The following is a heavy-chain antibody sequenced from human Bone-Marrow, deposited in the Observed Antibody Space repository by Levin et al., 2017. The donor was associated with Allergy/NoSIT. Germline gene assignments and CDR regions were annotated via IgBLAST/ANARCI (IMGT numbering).Heavy chain of an antibody. V-gene: IGHV3-48*01. Sequence: GESLKISCAASGFRFSTYGMNWVRQAPGKGLEWIAYISSGSGSAIFYADAVEGRFTISRDNGKNSVFLQLNSLRADDTAVYYCARDVWAVANYYFDSWGQGALVTVSS. CDR3: ARDVWAVANYYFDS. CDR1: GFRFSTYG. D-gene: IGHD3-16*01. CDR2: ISSGSGSAI. J-gene: IGHJ4*02.